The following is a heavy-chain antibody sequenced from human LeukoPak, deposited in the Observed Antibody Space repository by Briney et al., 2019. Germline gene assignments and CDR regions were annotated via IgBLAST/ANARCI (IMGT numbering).Heavy chain of an antibody. CDR3: ARYYYGSGSYYNPYYYYYYYMDV. Sequence: GGSLRLSCAASGFTFSSYWVSWVRQAPGKGLEWVANIKQDGSEKYYVDSVKGRFTISRDNAKNSLYLQMNSLRAEDTAVYYCARYYYGSGSYYNPYYYYYYYMDVWGKGTTVTVSS. J-gene: IGHJ6*03. CDR1: GFTFSSYW. V-gene: IGHV3-7*01. D-gene: IGHD3-10*01. CDR2: IKQDGSEK.